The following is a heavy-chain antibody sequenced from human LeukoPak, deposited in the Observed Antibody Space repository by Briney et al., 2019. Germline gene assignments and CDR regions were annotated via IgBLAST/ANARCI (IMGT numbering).Heavy chain of an antibody. D-gene: IGHD2-15*01. Sequence: SETLSLTCTVSGGSISSSSYYWGWIRQPPGKGLEWIGSIYYSGSTYYNPSLKSRVTISVDTSKNQFSLKLSSVTAAGTAVYYCARDCPYTRIEYCSGGSCLGCFDYWGQGTLVTVSS. V-gene: IGHV4-39*07. CDR1: GGSISSSSYY. CDR3: ARDCPYTRIEYCSGGSCLGCFDY. CDR2: IYYSGST. J-gene: IGHJ4*02.